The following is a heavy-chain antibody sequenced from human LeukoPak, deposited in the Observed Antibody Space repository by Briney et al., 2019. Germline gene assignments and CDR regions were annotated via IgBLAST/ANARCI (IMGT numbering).Heavy chain of an antibody. CDR3: TAGAYSSSWYGYYYYGMDV. CDR2: IYHSGST. J-gene: IGHJ6*02. V-gene: IGHV4-30-2*01. Sequence: SETLSLTCAVSGGSISSGGYSWSWIRQPPGKGLEWIGYIYHSGSTYYNPSHKSRVTISVDRSKNQFSLKLSSVTAADTAVYYCTAGAYSSSWYGYYYYGMDVWGQGTTVTVSS. CDR1: GGSISSGGYS. D-gene: IGHD6-13*01.